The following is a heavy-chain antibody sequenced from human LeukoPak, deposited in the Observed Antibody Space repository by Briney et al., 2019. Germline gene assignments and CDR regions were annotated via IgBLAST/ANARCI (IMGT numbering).Heavy chain of an antibody. V-gene: IGHV3-48*01. CDR2: ISSSSSTI. Sequence: GGSLRLSCAASGFTFSSYSMNWVRQAPGKGLEWVSYISSSSSTIYYADSVKGRFTISRDNAKNSLYLQMNSLRAEDTAVYYCAREWDGSGSRADWYFDLWGRGTLVTVSS. CDR1: GFTFSSYS. D-gene: IGHD3-10*01. J-gene: IGHJ2*01. CDR3: AREWDGSGSRADWYFDL.